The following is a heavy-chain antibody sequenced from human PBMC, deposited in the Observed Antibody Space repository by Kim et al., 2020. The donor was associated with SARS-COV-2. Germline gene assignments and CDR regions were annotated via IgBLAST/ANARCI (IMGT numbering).Heavy chain of an antibody. V-gene: IGHV3-53*01. CDR3: ARDGSGSYTNNEYFQH. Sequence: SVKGRFTISRDNSKNTLYLQMNSLRAEDTAVYYCARDGSGSYTNNEYFQHWGQGTLVTVSS. D-gene: IGHD3-10*01. J-gene: IGHJ1*01.